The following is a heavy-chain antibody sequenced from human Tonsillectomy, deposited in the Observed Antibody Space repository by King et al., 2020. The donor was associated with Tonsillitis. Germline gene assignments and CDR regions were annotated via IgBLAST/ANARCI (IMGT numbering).Heavy chain of an antibody. Sequence: VQLQESGPRLVTPSGTLSLTCTISGASISNNNWWSWVRQSPGKGLEWIGEIYHSGNTNYNPSLKNRVTISLKTSKNEISLKMIFVTAADTAIYYCARGVPDLRGNWFDPWGQGTLVTVSS. CDR3: ARGVPDLRGNWFDP. CDR2: IYHSGNT. J-gene: IGHJ5*02. CDR1: GASISNNNW. D-gene: IGHD1-14*01. V-gene: IGHV4-4*02.